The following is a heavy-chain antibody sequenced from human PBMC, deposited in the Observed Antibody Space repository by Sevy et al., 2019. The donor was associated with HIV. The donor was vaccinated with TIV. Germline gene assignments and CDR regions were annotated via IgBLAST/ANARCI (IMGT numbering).Heavy chain of an antibody. CDR1: GLTFSSYS. Sequence: GGSLRLSCAASGLTFSSYSMNWVRQAPGKGLEWVSAISGISNYIYYADSMKGRFTVSRDNARNSLYLQMNSLRAEDTAVYYCARNNSSITNCYMGDVFDIWGQGTMVTVSS. CDR3: ARNNSSITNCYMGDVFDI. J-gene: IGHJ3*02. CDR2: ISGISNYI. D-gene: IGHD2-2*02. V-gene: IGHV3-21*01.